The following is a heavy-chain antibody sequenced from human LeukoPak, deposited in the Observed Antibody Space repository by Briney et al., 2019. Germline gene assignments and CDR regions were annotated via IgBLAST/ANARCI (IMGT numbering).Heavy chain of an antibody. D-gene: IGHD6-19*01. CDR2: IYPADSDT. CDR3: ARFRSVTGNNWFDP. Sequence: GESLKISCKGFGYSFTDYWIAWVRQMPGKGLEWMGMIYPADSDTRYSPSFQGQVTISGDKPINTAYLQWSSLKASDSAMYYCARFRSVTGNNWFDPWGQGTLVTVSS. J-gene: IGHJ5*02. V-gene: IGHV5-51*04. CDR1: GYSFTDYW.